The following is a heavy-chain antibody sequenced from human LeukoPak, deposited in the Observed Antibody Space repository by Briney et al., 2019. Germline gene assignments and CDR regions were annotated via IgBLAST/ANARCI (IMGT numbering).Heavy chain of an antibody. D-gene: IGHD1-14*01. CDR2: ISSSSSTI. J-gene: IGHJ3*02. CDR3: ALWMWPPTRGGTDAFDI. V-gene: IGHV3-48*01. CDR1: GFTFRSYS. Sequence: QPGGSLRLSCAASGFTFRSYSMNWVRQAPGKGLEWVSYISSSSSTIYYADSVKGRFTISRDNAKNSLYLQMNSLRAEDTAVYYCALWMWPPTRGGTDAFDIWGQGTMVTVSS.